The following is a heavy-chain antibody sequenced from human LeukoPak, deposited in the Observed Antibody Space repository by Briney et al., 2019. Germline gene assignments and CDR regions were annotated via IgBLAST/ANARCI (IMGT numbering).Heavy chain of an antibody. CDR2: IYSGGST. V-gene: IGHV3-66*01. J-gene: IGHJ4*02. CDR3: AREAFSSGWGYLDY. D-gene: IGHD6-19*01. CDR1: GFTVSNNY. Sequence: GGSLRLSCAASGFTVSNNYMSWVRQAPGKGLEWVSVIYSGGSTFYADSVKGRFTISRDNSKSTLYLQMNSLRAQDTAVYYCAREAFSSGWGYLDYWGQGTLVTVSS.